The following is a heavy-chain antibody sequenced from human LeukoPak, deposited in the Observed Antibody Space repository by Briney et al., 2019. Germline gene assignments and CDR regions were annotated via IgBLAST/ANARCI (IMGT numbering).Heavy chain of an antibody. D-gene: IGHD4-17*01. J-gene: IGHJ4*02. Sequence: SETLSLTCAVYGGSFSGYYWSWIRQPPGKGLEGMGEINHSGSTNYNPSLKSRVTISVDTSKNQFSLKLSSVTAADTAVYDCARGSHDYGDHDPPFDYWGQGTLVTVSS. CDR3: ARGSHDYGDHDPPFDY. CDR2: INHSGST. CDR1: GGSFSGYY. V-gene: IGHV4-34*01.